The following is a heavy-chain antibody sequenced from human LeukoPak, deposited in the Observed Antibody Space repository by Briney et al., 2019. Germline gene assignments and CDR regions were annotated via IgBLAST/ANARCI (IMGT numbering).Heavy chain of an antibody. CDR2: ISGSGGST. V-gene: IGHV3-23*01. D-gene: IGHD1-26*01. J-gene: IGHJ4*02. CDR1: GFTFSSYA. CDR3: AKAFLVTIVGAAIDY. Sequence: GGSLRLSCAASGFTFSSYAMSWVRQAPGKGLEWVSAISGSGGSTYYADSVKGRFTISRDNSKNTLNLQMNSLRAEDTAVYYCAKAFLVTIVGAAIDYWGQGTLVTVSS.